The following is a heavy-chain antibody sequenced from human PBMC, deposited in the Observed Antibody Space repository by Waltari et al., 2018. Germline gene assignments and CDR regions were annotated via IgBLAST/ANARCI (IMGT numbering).Heavy chain of an antibody. CDR2: INHSGST. Sequence: QVQLQQWGAGLLKPSETLSLTCAVYGGSFSGYYWSWNRQPPGKGLEWIGEINHSGSTNSNPSLKSRVTLSVDTSKNQFSLKLSSVTAADTAVYYCASPTKNRGPWGQGTLVTVSS. CDR3: ASPTKNRGP. V-gene: IGHV4-34*01. CDR1: GGSFSGYY. J-gene: IGHJ5*02.